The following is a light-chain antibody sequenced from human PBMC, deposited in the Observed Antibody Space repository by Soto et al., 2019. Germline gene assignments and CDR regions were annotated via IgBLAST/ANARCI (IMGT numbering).Light chain of an antibody. J-gene: IGLJ1*01. Sequence: QSALTQPASVSGSPGQTITISCTGTSSDVGGYNYVSWYQQHPGKAPKLMIYDVSNRPSGVSNRFSGSRSGNTASLTISGLQAEDEADYYCSSDASDRTYVFGAGTKVTVL. CDR3: SSDASDRTYV. V-gene: IGLV2-14*01. CDR2: DVS. CDR1: SSDVGGYNY.